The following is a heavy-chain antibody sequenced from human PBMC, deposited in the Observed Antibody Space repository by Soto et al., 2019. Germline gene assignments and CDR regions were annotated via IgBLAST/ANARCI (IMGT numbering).Heavy chain of an antibody. CDR3: ASLWGVVITPDP. CDR2: ISGSGGST. D-gene: IGHD3-3*01. V-gene: IGHV3-23*01. Sequence: EVQLLESGGGLVQPGGSLRLSCVASGFTFSSYAMSWVRQAPGKGLEWVSAISGSGGSTYYADSVKGRFTISRDNSKNTLYLQMNSLRAEDTAVYYCASLWGVVITPDPWGQGTLVTVSS. CDR1: GFTFSSYA. J-gene: IGHJ5*02.